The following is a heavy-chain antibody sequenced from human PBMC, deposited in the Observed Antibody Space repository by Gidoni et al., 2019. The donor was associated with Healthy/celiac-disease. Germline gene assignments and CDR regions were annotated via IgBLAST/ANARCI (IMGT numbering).Heavy chain of an antibody. CDR2: IIPILGIA. J-gene: IGHJ4*02. V-gene: IGHV1-69*02. Sequence: QVQLVQSGAEVKKPGSSVKVSCKASGGTFSSYTISWVRQAPGQGLEWMGRIIPILGIANYAQKFQGRVTITADKSTSTAYMELSSLRSEDTAVYYCAREKVATIPLYFDYWGQGTLVTVSS. CDR1: GGTFSSYT. D-gene: IGHD5-12*01. CDR3: AREKVATIPLYFDY.